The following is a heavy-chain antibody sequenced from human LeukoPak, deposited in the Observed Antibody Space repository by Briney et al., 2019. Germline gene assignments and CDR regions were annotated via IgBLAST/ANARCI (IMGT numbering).Heavy chain of an antibody. V-gene: IGHV3-48*01. J-gene: IGHJ5*02. CDR1: GFTFSTYS. CDR3: ARDTGGRGWFDP. Sequence: PGGSLRLSCAASGFTFSTYSMNWVRQAPGKGLEWVSYISADSSTIYYADSVKGRFTISRDNAKNSLYLQMNSLRAEDTAVYYCARDTGGRGWFDPWGQGTLVTVSS. D-gene: IGHD2-8*02. CDR2: ISADSSTI.